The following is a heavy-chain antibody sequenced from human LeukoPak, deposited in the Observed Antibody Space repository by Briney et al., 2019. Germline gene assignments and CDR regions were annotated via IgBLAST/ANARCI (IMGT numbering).Heavy chain of an antibody. CDR2: IYYSGST. J-gene: IGHJ6*03. Sequence: SETLSLTCTVSGGSISSYYWSWIRQPPGKGLEWIGYIYYSGSTNYNPSLKSRVTISVDTSKNQFSLKLSSVTAADTAVYYCARGRNYGVYYYYYYMDVWGKGTTVTVSS. V-gene: IGHV4-59*12. D-gene: IGHD1-7*01. CDR3: ARGRNYGVYYYYYYMDV. CDR1: GGSISSYY.